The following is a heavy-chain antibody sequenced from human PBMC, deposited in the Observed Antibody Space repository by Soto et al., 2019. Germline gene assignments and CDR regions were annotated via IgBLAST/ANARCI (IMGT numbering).Heavy chain of an antibody. J-gene: IGHJ3*01. Sequence: GESLKISCEASGYTFSTYWIAWVRQMPGKGLEWMAIIYPGDSDARYSPSSQGHVTISADNSISTAYLQLTNLKASDTAIYYCARLPASGNPNGGALGVWGQGTVVTVSS. CDR1: GYTFSTYW. V-gene: IGHV5-51*01. CDR2: IYPGDSDA. D-gene: IGHD2-15*01. CDR3: ARLPASGNPNGGALGV.